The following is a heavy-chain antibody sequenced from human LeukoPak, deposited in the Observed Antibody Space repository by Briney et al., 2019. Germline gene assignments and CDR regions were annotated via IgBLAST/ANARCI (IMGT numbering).Heavy chain of an antibody. CDR3: ARDRVVRGVIGWYGMDV. D-gene: IGHD3-10*01. CDR2: INHSGST. Sequence: SETLSLTCAVYGGSFSGYYWSWIRQPPGKGLEWIGEINHSGSTNYNPSLKSRVTISVDTSKNQFSLKLSSVTAADTAVYYCARDRVVRGVIGWYGMDVWGQGTTVTVSS. V-gene: IGHV4-34*01. CDR1: GGSFSGYY. J-gene: IGHJ6*02.